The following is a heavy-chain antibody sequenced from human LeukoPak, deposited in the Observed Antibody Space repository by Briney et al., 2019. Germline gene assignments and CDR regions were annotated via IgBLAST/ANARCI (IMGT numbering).Heavy chain of an antibody. D-gene: IGHD6-25*01. J-gene: IGHJ4*02. CDR3: AKDLGSERIAAPGDY. CDR2: ISGSGGST. Sequence: PGGSLRLSCAASGFTFSGYAMTWVRQAPGKGLEWVSAISGSGGSTYYADSVKGRFTISRDNSKNTLYLQMNSLRAEDTAVYYCAKDLGSERIAAPGDYWGQGTLVTVSS. CDR1: GFTFSGYA. V-gene: IGHV3-23*01.